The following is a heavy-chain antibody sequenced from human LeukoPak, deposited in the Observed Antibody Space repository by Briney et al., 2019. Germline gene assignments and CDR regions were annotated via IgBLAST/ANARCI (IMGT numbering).Heavy chain of an antibody. J-gene: IGHJ4*02. CDR3: AREAYCSGGSCYPRRVYFDY. CDR1: GGSFSGYY. V-gene: IGHV4-4*07. Sequence: SETLSLTCAVYGGSFSGYYWSWIRQPAGKGLEWIGRIYTSGSTNYNPSLKSRVTMSVDTSKNQFSLKLSSVTAADTAVYYCAREAYCSGGSCYPRRVYFDYWGQGTLVTVSS. CDR2: IYTSGST. D-gene: IGHD2-15*01.